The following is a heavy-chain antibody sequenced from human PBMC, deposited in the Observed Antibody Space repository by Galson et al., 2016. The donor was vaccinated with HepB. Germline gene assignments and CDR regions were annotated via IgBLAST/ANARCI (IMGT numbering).Heavy chain of an antibody. J-gene: IGHJ4*02. CDR2: IYPDDSDT. V-gene: IGHV5-51*01. CDR3: PGPWALGRGVEY. D-gene: IGHD1-26*01. Sequence: QSGAEVKKPGESLRTSCYFSGATVTNSWISWVRQVPGKGLEWTGIIYPDDSDTRYSPSFRGQLTISADKSISTANLQWSNLKASDTAMYYCPGPWALGRGVEYWGQGTLVTVSS. CDR1: GATVTNSW.